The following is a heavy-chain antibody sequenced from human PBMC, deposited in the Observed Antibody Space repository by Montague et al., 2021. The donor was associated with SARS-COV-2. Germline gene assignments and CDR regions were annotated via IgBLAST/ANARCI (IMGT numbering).Heavy chain of an antibody. V-gene: IGHV4-39*01. CDR3: ARRVTGTTVHYYYYGMDV. CDR2: IYYSGST. CDR1: GGSISSSSYY. D-gene: IGHD1-20*01. Sequence: SETLSLTCTVSGGSISSSSYYWGWIRQPPGKGLEWIGSIYYSGSTYYNPSLKGRVTISVDTSKNQFSLKLSSMTAADTAVYYCARRVTGTTVHYYYYGMDVWGQGTTVTVSS. J-gene: IGHJ6*02.